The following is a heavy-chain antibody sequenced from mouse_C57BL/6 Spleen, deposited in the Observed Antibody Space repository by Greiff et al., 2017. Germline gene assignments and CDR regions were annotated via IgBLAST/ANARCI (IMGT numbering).Heavy chain of an antibody. V-gene: IGHV5-4*01. D-gene: IGHD2-4*01. CDR1: GFTFSSYA. CDR2: ISDGGSYT. Sequence: DVKLVESGGGLVKPGGSLKLSCAASGFTFSSYAMSWVRQTPEKRLEWVATISDGGSYTYYPDNVKGRFTISRDNAKNKLYLQMSHLKAEDTAMYYCARDNDYEGYFDYWGQGTTLTVSS. CDR3: ARDNDYEGYFDY. J-gene: IGHJ2*01.